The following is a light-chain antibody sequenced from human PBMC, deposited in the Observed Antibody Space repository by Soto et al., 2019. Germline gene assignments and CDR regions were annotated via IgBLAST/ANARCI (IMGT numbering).Light chain of an antibody. Sequence: QSVLTQPPSLSGTPGQRVTISCSGSTSNIAGNTVHWYQHLPETAPKLLIYIDDQRPSGVPDRFSGSKSGTSASLAISGLQSEDEADYYCAAWDDSLSVLYVFGTGTQLTVL. CDR2: IDD. CDR1: TSNIAGNT. CDR3: AAWDDSLSVLYV. J-gene: IGLJ1*01. V-gene: IGLV1-44*01.